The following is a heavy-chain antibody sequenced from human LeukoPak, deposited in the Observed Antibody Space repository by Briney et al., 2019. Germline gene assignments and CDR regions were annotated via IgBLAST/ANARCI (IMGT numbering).Heavy chain of an antibody. J-gene: IGHJ3*02. CDR2: IYYSGST. Sequence: SETLSLTCTVSGGSISSYYWSWIRQPPGKGLEWIGYIYYSGSTNYNPSLKSRVTTSVDTSKNQFSLKLSSVTAADTAVYYCARHGLYDILTGYPDAFDIWGQGTMVTVSS. CDR1: GGSISSYY. CDR3: ARHGLYDILTGYPDAFDI. D-gene: IGHD3-9*01. V-gene: IGHV4-59*08.